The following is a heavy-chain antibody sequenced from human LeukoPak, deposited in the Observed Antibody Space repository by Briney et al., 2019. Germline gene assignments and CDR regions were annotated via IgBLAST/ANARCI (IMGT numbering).Heavy chain of an antibody. D-gene: IGHD6-13*01. Sequence: QPGGSLRLSCAASGFTFSSYGMHWVRQAPGKGLEWVAVISYDGSNKYYADSVKGRFTISRDNSKNTLYLQMNSLRAEDTAVYYCAKRTAAYAEDYYGMDVWGQGTTVTVSS. CDR2: ISYDGSNK. CDR3: AKRTAAYAEDYYGMDV. V-gene: IGHV3-30*18. J-gene: IGHJ6*02. CDR1: GFTFSSYG.